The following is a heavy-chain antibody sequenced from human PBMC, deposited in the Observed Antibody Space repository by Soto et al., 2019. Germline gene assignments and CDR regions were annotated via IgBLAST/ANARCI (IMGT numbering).Heavy chain of an antibody. V-gene: IGHV1-18*01. CDR1: GYTFTSYG. D-gene: IGHD3-22*01. CDR3: AMIDSSGYVFYFDY. Sequence: ASVKVSCKASGYTFTSYGISWVRQAPGQGLEWMGWISAYNGNTNYAQKLQGRVTMTTDTSTSTAYMELRSLRSDDTAVYYCAMIDSSGYVFYFDYCGQGSLVTVSS. J-gene: IGHJ4*02. CDR2: ISAYNGNT.